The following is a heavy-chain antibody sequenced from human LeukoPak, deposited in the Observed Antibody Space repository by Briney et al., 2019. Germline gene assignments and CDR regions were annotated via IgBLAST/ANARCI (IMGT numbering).Heavy chain of an antibody. CDR2: IYYRGST. CDR3: ARHGWVVVGNFFDY. V-gene: IGHV4-39*07. CDR1: GDSISSSSYY. Sequence: SETLSLTCTVSGDSISSSSYYWGWIRQPPGKGLEWIGSIYYRGSTYYNPSLKSRVTMSVDTSKNQFSLKLSSVTAADTAVYYCARHGWVVVGNFFDYWGQGTLVTVSS. J-gene: IGHJ4*02. D-gene: IGHD3-22*01.